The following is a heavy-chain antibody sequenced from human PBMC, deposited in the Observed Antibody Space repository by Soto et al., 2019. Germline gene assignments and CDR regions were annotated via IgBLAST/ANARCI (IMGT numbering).Heavy chain of an antibody. Sequence: SETLSLTCTVSGGSISSYYWSWIRQPPGKGLEWIGYIYYSGSSNYNPSLKSRVTISVDTSKNQFSLKLSSVTVADTAVYYCAGGWLYYFDYWGQGTLVTVSS. D-gene: IGHD6-19*01. CDR3: AGGWLYYFDY. V-gene: IGHV4-59*01. J-gene: IGHJ4*02. CDR1: GGSISSYY. CDR2: IYYSGSS.